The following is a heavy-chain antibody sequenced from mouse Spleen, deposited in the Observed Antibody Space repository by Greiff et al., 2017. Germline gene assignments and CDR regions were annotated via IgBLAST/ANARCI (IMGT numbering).Heavy chain of an antibody. V-gene: IGHV1-14*01. CDR3: ARESLDYYGSSYGLSAMDY. J-gene: IGHJ4*01. CDR1: GYTFTSYV. D-gene: IGHD1-1*01. CDR2: INPYNDGT. Sequence: EVKVVESGPELVKPGASVKMSCKASGYTFTSYVMHWVKQKPGQGLEWIGYINPYNDGTKYNEKFKGKATLTSDKSSSTAYMELSSLTSEDSAVYYCARESLDYYGSSYGLSAMDYWGQGTSVTVSS.